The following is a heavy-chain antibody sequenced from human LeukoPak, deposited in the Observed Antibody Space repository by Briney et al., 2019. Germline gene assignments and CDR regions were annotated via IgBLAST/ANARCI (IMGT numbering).Heavy chain of an antibody. Sequence: GGSLRLSCEASEFAFSTYNMNWVRQAPGKWLEWVSYISTGSSTTYYADSVRGRFTISRDNVENSLYLQMNSLRDEDTAVYYCARVAAGYSVNYFGYWGQGTLVTVSS. J-gene: IGHJ4*02. CDR2: ISTGSSTT. D-gene: IGHD4-23*01. V-gene: IGHV3-48*02. CDR1: EFAFSTYN. CDR3: ARVAAGYSVNYFGY.